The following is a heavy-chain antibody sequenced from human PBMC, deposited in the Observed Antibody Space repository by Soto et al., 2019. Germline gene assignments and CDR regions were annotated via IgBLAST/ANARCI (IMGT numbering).Heavy chain of an antibody. CDR3: ARGGYYDITGYYYYGMDV. D-gene: IGHD3-9*01. CDR2: IYHSGST. CDR1: GGSISSSNW. Sequence: SETLSLTCAVSGGSISSSNWWSWVRQPPGKGLEWIGEIYHSGSTNYNPSLKSRVTISVDKSKNQFSLKLSSVTAADTAVCYCARGGYYDITGYYYYGMDVWGQGTTVTVSS. J-gene: IGHJ6*02. V-gene: IGHV4-4*02.